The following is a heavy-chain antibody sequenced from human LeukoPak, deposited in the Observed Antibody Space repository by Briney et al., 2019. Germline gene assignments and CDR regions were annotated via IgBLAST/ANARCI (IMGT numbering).Heavy chain of an antibody. CDR2: INSDGSST. CDR1: GFTVSSYW. Sequence: PGGSLRLCCAASGFTVSSYWMHWVRQAPGKGLVWVSRINSDGSSTSYADSVKGRFTISRDNAKNTLYLQMNSLRADDTAVYYCARALAVAGTGGFDPWGQGTLVTVSS. CDR3: ARALAVAGTGGFDP. J-gene: IGHJ5*02. V-gene: IGHV3-74*01. D-gene: IGHD6-19*01.